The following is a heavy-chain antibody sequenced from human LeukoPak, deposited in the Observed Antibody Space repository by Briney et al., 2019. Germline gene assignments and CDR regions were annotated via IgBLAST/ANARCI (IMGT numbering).Heavy chain of an antibody. V-gene: IGHV3-53*01. CDR2: IYSGGRT. CDR1: GFTVSSNY. CDR3: AKDGSYDSSGYYSLDSAGMDV. Sequence: PGGSLRLSCAASGFTVSSNYMSWVRQAPGKGLEWVSVIYSGGRTYYADSVKGRFTISRDNSKNTLYLQMNSLRAEDTAVYYCAKDGSYDSSGYYSLDSAGMDVWGQGTTVTVSS. D-gene: IGHD3-22*01. J-gene: IGHJ6*02.